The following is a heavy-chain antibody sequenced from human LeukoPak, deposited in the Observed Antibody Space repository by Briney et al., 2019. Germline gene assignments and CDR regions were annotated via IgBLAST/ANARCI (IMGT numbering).Heavy chain of an antibody. CDR1: GFTFTTYW. V-gene: IGHV3-7*01. CDR2: IKQDGSEK. J-gene: IGHJ3*02. D-gene: IGHD2-2*01. CDR3: VREWAYCSSTSCYGLRAFDI. Sequence: GGSLRLSCTASGFTFTTYWMSWVRQTPGKGLEWVANIKQDGSEKYYVDSVKGRFTISRDNAKNSLYLQMNSLRVEDTALYYCVREWAYCSSTSCYGLRAFDIWGQGTMVTVSS.